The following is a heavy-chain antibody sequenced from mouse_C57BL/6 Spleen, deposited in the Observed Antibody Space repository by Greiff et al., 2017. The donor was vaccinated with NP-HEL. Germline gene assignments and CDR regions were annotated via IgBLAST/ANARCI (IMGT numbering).Heavy chain of an antibody. Sequence: EVKLLESGGGLVQPGGSMKLSCAASGFTFSDAWMDWVRQSPEKGLEWVAEIRNKANNHATYYAESVKGRFTISRDDSKSSVYLQMNSLRAEDTGIYYCTRRLLGGYAMDYWGQGTSVTVSS. V-gene: IGHV6-6*01. CDR3: TRRLLGGYAMDY. J-gene: IGHJ4*01. CDR1: GFTFSDAW. D-gene: IGHD2-3*01. CDR2: IRNKANNHAT.